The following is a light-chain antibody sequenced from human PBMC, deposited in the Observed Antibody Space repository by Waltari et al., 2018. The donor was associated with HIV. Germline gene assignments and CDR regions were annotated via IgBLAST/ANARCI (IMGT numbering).Light chain of an antibody. J-gene: IGKJ1*01. CDR1: QSLLHSNGYNY. Sequence: DIVMTQSPLSLPVIPGEPASISCRSSQSLLHSNGYNYLDWYVQKPGQSPQLLIHKGSNRASGVPDRFSGRGSGTDFTLKISRVEADDVGVYYCMQALQTPRTFGQGTRVEIK. CDR2: KGS. V-gene: IGKV2-28*01. CDR3: MQALQTPRT.